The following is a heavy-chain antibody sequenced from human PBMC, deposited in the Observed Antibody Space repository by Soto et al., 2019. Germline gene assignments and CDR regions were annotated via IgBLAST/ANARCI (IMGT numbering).Heavy chain of an antibody. J-gene: IGHJ6*02. CDR2: IYHSGST. D-gene: IGHD2-15*01. Sequence: SETLSLTCAVSGGSISSSNWWSGVRQPPGKGLEWIGEIYHSGSTNYNPSLKSRVTISVDKSKNQFSLKLSSVTAADTAVYYCARDCSGGSCYPLTDDYYYYGMDVWGQGTTVTVSS. V-gene: IGHV4-4*02. CDR3: ARDCSGGSCYPLTDDYYYYGMDV. CDR1: GGSISSSNW.